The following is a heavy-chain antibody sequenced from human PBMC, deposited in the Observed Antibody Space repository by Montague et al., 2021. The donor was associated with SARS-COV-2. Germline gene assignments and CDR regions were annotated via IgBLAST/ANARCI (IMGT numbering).Heavy chain of an antibody. V-gene: IGHV4-4*07. CDR1: GGSFSSYY. D-gene: IGHD1-26*01. CDR2: IYTSGRT. J-gene: IGHJ6*02. CDR3: AREDDNGSYWLRGMDV. Sequence: SETLSLTCAVYGGSFSSYYWTWIRQPAGKGLEWIGRIYTSGRTNYNPSLKSRVTISVDRSKNQFSLKLSSVTAADTAVYYCAREDDNGSYWLRGMDVWGQGTTVTVSS.